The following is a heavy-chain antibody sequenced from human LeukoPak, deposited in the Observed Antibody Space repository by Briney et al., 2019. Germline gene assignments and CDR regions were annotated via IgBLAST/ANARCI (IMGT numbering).Heavy chain of an antibody. D-gene: IGHD1-26*01. CDR2: IYYSGST. CDR3: ARAERYSGSYYFYY. V-gene: IGHV4-59*08. Sequence: SSETLSLTCTVSGGSISSYYWSWIRQPPGKGLEWIGYIYYSGSTNYNPSLKSRVTISVDTSKNQFSLKLSSVTAADTAVYYCARAERYSGSYYFYYWGQGTLVTVSS. CDR1: GGSISSYY. J-gene: IGHJ4*02.